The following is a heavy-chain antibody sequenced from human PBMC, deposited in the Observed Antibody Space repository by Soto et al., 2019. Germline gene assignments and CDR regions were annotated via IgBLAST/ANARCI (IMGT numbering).Heavy chain of an antibody. Sequence: EVQLLESGGGLVQPGGSLRLSCAASGFTFSSYAMSWVRLAPGKGLEWVSIIGVGGGDRYYPESVKGRFTISRDNSRDTLYLEMNSLRDEDTAVYYCARVRFGELVWGQGTLVTVSS. CDR3: ARVRFGELV. CDR2: IGVGGGDR. V-gene: IGHV3-23*01. J-gene: IGHJ4*02. D-gene: IGHD3-10*01. CDR1: GFTFSSYA.